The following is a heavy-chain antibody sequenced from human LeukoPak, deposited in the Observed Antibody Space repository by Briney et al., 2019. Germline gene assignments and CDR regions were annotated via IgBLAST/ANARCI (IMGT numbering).Heavy chain of an antibody. CDR1: GFTLSSYE. J-gene: IGHJ4*02. Sequence: GGSLRLSCAASGFTLSSYEMNWVRQAPGKGLEWVSYISSSGSTIYYADSVKGRFTISRDNSKNTLYLQMNSLRAEDTAVYYCARGDSGYYHFDYWGQGTLVTVSS. CDR2: ISSSGSTI. V-gene: IGHV3-48*03. D-gene: IGHD3-22*01. CDR3: ARGDSGYYHFDY.